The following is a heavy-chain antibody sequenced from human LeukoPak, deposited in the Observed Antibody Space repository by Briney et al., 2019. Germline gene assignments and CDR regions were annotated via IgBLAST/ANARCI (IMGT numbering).Heavy chain of an antibody. CDR2: IYYSGST. J-gene: IGHJ3*02. CDR1: GGSISSYY. Sequence: SETLSLTCTVSGGSISSYYWSWIRQPPGKGLEWIGYIYYSGSTNYNPSLKSRVTISVDTSKNQFSLKLRFVTAADTAVYYWARPIVVVPLRAFDIWGQGTMVTVSS. D-gene: IGHD2-21*01. CDR3: ARPIVVVPLRAFDI. V-gene: IGHV4-59*12.